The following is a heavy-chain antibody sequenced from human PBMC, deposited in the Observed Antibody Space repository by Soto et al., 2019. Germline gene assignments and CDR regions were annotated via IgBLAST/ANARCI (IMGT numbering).Heavy chain of an antibody. Sequence: QVQLVESGGGVVQPGRSLRLSCAASGFTFSSYGMHWVRQAPGKGLEWVALISYDGSNKYYADSVKGRVTISRDNSKNTLSLQTTSLRTEDTAVYYCTKIMGHGGRGAFDIWGQGTMVSVSS. CDR1: GFTFSSYG. J-gene: IGHJ3*02. D-gene: IGHD4-17*01. V-gene: IGHV3-30*18. CDR3: TKIMGHGGRGAFDI. CDR2: ISYDGSNK.